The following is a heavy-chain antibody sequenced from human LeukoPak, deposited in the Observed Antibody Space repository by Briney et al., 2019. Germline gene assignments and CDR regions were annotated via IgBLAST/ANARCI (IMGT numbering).Heavy chain of an antibody. CDR2: IYYSGST. J-gene: IGHJ4*02. CDR3: ARHVWLQPFDY. D-gene: IGHD3-9*01. Sequence: SETLSLTCSGCGGSMNSYYWSWIRQSPGKGLEWIGYIYYSGSTNYDPSLKSRVTISVDTSKNQFSLKLSSLTAADTAVYYCARHVWLQPFDYWGQGTLVTVSS. V-gene: IGHV4-59*08. CDR1: GGSMNSYY.